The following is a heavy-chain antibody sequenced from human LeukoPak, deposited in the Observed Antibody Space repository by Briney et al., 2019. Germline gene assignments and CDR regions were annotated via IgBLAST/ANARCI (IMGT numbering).Heavy chain of an antibody. J-gene: IGHJ5*02. D-gene: IGHD6-13*01. CDR3: VRVVRRAAAHAGNWFDP. CDR1: GYTFTDYY. CDR2: INPNTGGT. V-gene: IGHV1-2*02. Sequence: ASVKVSCKTSGYTFTDYYMHWVRQAPGQGLEWMGWINPNTGGTDYIHNLQGRVTMTRDTSISTAYMELNSLRSDDTAVYYCVRVVRRAAAHAGNWFDPWGQGTLVTVSS.